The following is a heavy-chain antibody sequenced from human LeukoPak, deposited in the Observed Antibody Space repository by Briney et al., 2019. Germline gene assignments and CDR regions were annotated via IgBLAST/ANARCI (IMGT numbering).Heavy chain of an antibody. CDR3: ARHGSSNWFGF. CDR1: GDSISSSY. CDR2: IYYSGGT. D-gene: IGHD2-15*01. V-gene: IGHV4-59*08. J-gene: IGHJ5*01. Sequence: PSETLSLTCTVSGDSISSSYWSWIRQPPGKGLEWIGYIYYSGGTRYNPSLKSRLTISVDTSKNQFSLKLSSVTAADTAMYYCARHGSSNWFGFWGQGTLVTVSS.